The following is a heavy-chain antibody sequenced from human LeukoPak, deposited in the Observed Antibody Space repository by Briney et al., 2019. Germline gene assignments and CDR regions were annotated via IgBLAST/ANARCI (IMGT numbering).Heavy chain of an antibody. V-gene: IGHV1-46*01. J-gene: IGHJ4*02. Sequence: ASVKVSCKASGYTFTSNYIHWVRQAPGQGLEWMGMIYPRDGSTSYAQKFQGRVTVTKDTSTSTVHMELSGLRSEDTAVYYCARDQEGFDYWGQGTLVTVPS. CDR2: IYPRDGST. CDR1: GYTFTSNY. CDR3: ARDQEGFDY.